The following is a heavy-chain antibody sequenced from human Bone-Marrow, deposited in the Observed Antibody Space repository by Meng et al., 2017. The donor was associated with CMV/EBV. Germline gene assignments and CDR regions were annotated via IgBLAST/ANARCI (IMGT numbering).Heavy chain of an antibody. V-gene: IGHV3-13*01. J-gene: IGHJ3*02. CDR3: ARPITGGDALDI. CDR1: GFTFSSYD. CDR2: IGTAGDT. D-gene: IGHD7-27*01. Sequence: GESLKISCAASGFTFSSYDMHWVRQATGKGLEWVSAIGTAGDTYYPGSVKGRFTISRDNAKNSLYLQMNSLGAEDTALYYCARPITGGDALDIWGQGTMVTVSS.